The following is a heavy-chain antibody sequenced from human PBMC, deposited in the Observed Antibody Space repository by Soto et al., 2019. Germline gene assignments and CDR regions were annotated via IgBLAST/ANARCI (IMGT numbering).Heavy chain of an antibody. J-gene: IGHJ5*02. V-gene: IGHV4-59*11. CDR1: GASISGHF. CDR3: ARARLSRSWWFDP. Sequence: PSETLSLTCTVSGASISGHFWSWIRQPPGKGLEWIAYIYNSGSSYNPSLKSRVTISVDTSKNQFSLKLSSVTAADTAVYYCARARLSRSWWFDPWGQGTLVTVS. CDR2: IYNSGS. D-gene: IGHD3-10*01.